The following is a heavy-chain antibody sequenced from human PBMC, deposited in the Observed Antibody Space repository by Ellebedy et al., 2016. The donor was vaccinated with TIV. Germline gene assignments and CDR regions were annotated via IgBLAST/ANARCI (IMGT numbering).Heavy chain of an antibody. D-gene: IGHD6-6*01. V-gene: IGHV3-30*18. CDR1: EFTLSTYG. CDR2: ISSDGSEK. Sequence: PGGSLRLSCAASEFTLSTYGMHWVRKTPDKGLEWVAFISSDGSEKYYVGSVKGRFTISRDISKNTLYLEMNSLRGDDTAVYYCAEEGGSSRGASGMDVWGQGTTVIVSS. CDR3: AEEGGSSRGASGMDV. J-gene: IGHJ6*02.